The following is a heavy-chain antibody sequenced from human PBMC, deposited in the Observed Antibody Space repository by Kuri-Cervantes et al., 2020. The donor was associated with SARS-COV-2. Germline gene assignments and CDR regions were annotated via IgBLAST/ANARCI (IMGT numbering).Heavy chain of an antibody. CDR1: GYTFTSYG. D-gene: IGHD2/OR15-2a*01. CDR3: AGRSIVPNYYYFGMDV. CDR2: ISAYNGNT. Sequence: ASVKVSCKASGYTFTSYGISWVRQAPGQGLEWMGWISAYNGNTNYAQKLQGRVTMTTDTSTSTAYMELRSLRSDDTAVYYCAGRSIVPNYYYFGMDVWGQGTTVTVSS. V-gene: IGHV1-18*04. J-gene: IGHJ6*02.